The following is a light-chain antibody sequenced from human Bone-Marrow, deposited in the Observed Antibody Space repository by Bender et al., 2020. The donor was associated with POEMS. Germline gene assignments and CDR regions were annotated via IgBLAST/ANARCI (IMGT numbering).Light chain of an antibody. J-gene: IGLJ3*02. Sequence: QSVLTHPPSASGTPGQRVTISCSGGSSNIGAHAVNWYQHLPGTAPNLLIYSSHRRPSEVPDRFSGSRSGTSASLAISGLQSEDEADYYCGGWDDSLNGWVFGGGTKLTVL. CDR1: SSNIGAHA. V-gene: IGLV1-44*01. CDR3: GGWDDSLNGWV. CDR2: SSH.